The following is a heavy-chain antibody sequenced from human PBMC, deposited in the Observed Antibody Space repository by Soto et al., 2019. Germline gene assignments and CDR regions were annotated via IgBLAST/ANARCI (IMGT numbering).Heavy chain of an antibody. V-gene: IGHV3-23*01. D-gene: IGHD3-22*01. CDR2: ISGSGGST. Sequence: PGGSLRLSCAASGFTFSSYAMSWVRQAPGKGLEWVSAISGSGGSTYYADSVKGRFTISRDNSKNTLYLQMNSLRAEDTAVYYCAKMQLRYSYDSSGQSEGYRGQGNLVTVSS. CDR1: GFTFSSYA. J-gene: IGHJ4*02. CDR3: AKMQLRYSYDSSGQSEGY.